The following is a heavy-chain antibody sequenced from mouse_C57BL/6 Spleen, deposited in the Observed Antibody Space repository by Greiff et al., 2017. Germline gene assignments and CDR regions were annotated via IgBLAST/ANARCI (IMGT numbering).Heavy chain of an antibody. Sequence: VQLQQPGAELVKPGASVKVSCKASGYTFTSYWMHWVKQRPGQGLEWIGRIHPSDSDTNYNQKVKCKATLTVDTASSTAYMQPISLTSEESAVYYWAIDGSWYFDVWGTGTTVTVSS. CDR3: AIDGSWYFDV. J-gene: IGHJ1*03. D-gene: IGHD2-3*01. CDR1: GYTFTSYW. CDR2: IHPSDSDT. V-gene: IGHV1-74*01.